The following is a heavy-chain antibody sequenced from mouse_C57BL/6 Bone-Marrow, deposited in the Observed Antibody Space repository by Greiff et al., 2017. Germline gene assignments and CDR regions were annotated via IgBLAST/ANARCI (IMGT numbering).Heavy chain of an antibody. J-gene: IGHJ2*01. CDR3: ARYYGNYDYFDY. CDR2: INPYNGGT. Sequence: VHVKQSGPVLVKPGASVKMSCKASGYTFTDYYMNWVKQSHGKSLEWIGVINPYNGGTSYNQKFKGKATLTVDKSSSTAYMELNSLTSEDSAVYYCARYYGNYDYFDYWGQGTTLTVAS. D-gene: IGHD2-1*01. V-gene: IGHV1-19*01. CDR1: GYTFTDYY.